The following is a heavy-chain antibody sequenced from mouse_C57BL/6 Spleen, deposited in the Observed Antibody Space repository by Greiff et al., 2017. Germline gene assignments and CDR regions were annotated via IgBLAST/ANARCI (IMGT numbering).Heavy chain of an antibody. J-gene: IGHJ3*01. CDR3: ASYGSSSAWFAY. Sequence: QVQLKQSGPELVKPGASVKISCKASGYAFSSSWMNWVKQRPGKGLEWIGRIYPGDGDTNYNGKFKGKATLTADKSSSTAYMQLSSLTSEDSAVYFCASYGSSSAWFAYWGQGTLVTVSA. CDR2: IYPGDGDT. V-gene: IGHV1-82*01. CDR1: GYAFSSSW. D-gene: IGHD1-1*01.